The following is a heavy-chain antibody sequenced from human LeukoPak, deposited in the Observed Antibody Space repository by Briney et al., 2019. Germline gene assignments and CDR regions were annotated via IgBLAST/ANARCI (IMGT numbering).Heavy chain of an antibody. Sequence: SETLSLTCTVSGGSISSYYRTWIRQSPGKGLEWIGYIYYSGSTNYNPSLKSRVTMSVDTSKNQFSLKLSSVTAADTAVYYCARQRGYCSSISCYAWFDPWGQGTLVTVSS. CDR1: GGSISSYY. CDR2: IYYSGST. CDR3: ARQRGYCSSISCYAWFDP. V-gene: IGHV4-59*08. J-gene: IGHJ5*02. D-gene: IGHD2-2*01.